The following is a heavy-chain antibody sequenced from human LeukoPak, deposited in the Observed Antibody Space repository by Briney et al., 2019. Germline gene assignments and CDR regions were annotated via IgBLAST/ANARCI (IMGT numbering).Heavy chain of an antibody. Sequence: SETLCLTCTVSGGSLSSYYWSWIRQPPGEGLEWIGYIYYSGSTNYNPSLKSRVTISVDTSKNQFSLKLSSVTAADTAVYYCARGGYSYGYATRGAFDIWGQGTMVTVSS. D-gene: IGHD5-18*01. CDR3: ARGGYSYGYATRGAFDI. CDR2: IYYSGST. J-gene: IGHJ3*02. V-gene: IGHV4-59*01. CDR1: GGSLSSYY.